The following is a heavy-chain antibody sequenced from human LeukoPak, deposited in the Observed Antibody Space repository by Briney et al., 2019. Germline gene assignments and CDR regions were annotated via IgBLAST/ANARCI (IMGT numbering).Heavy chain of an antibody. V-gene: IGHV4-39*07. CDR3: ARGLIQNVGSNWFVP. J-gene: IGHJ5*02. Sequence: PSETLSLTCTVSRDSISSSTYYWGWIRQPPGKGLEWIGSMYYSGSTYYNPSLKSRVTISGDTSKNQFSLKLSSVTAADTAVYYCARGLIQNVGSNWFVPWGQGTLVTVSS. D-gene: IGHD1-26*01. CDR2: MYYSGST. CDR1: RDSISSSTYY.